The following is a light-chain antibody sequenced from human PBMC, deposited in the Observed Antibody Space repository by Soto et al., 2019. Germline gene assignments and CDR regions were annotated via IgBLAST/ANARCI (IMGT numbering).Light chain of an antibody. CDR1: QSISSW. J-gene: IGKJ2*01. CDR2: KAS. Sequence: DIQLTQSPSTLSASVGDRVTITCRASQSISSWLARYQQKPGKAPKLLIYKASSLESGVPSRFSGSGSGTEFTLTLSSLQPDDFATYYCQQYKSFPRTFGQGTKLETK. V-gene: IGKV1-5*03. CDR3: QQYKSFPRT.